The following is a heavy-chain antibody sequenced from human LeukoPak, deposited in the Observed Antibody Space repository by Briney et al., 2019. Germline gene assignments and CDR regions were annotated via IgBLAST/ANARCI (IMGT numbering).Heavy chain of an antibody. CDR1: GGSISSYY. CDR2: IYYSGST. Sequence: PPETLSLTCTVSGGSISSYYWSWIRQPPGKGLEWIGYIYYSGSTNYNPSLKSRVTISVDTSKNQFSLKLSSVTAADTAVYYCAKGFRAPGDWFDPWGQGTLVTVSS. V-gene: IGHV4-59*01. J-gene: IGHJ5*02. CDR3: AKGFRAPGDWFDP. D-gene: IGHD1-14*01.